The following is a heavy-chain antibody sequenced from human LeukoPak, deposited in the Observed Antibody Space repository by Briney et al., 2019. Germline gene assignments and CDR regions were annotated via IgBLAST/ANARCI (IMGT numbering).Heavy chain of an antibody. CDR2: MNPNSGNT. CDR3: ARVAFGGVIVTWFDP. D-gene: IGHD3-16*02. Sequence: ASVKVSCKASGYTFTSYDINWVRQATGQGLEWMGWMNPNSGNTGYAQKFQSRVTMTRNTSISTAYMELSSLRSEDTAVYYCARVAFGGVIVTWFDPWGQGTLVTVSS. J-gene: IGHJ5*02. CDR1: GYTFTSYD. V-gene: IGHV1-8*01.